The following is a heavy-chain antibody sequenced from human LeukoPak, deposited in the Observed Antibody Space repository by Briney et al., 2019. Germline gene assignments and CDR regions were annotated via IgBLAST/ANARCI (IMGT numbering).Heavy chain of an antibody. CDR2: INPNSGGT. J-gene: IGHJ5*02. Sequence: EASVKVSCKASGYTFTGYYMHWVRQAPGQGLEWMGWINPNSGGTNYAQKFQGRVTMTRDTSISTAYMELSRLRSDDTAVYYCARDSTVTSNNWFDPWGQGTLVTVSS. D-gene: IGHD4-17*01. CDR1: GYTFTGYY. CDR3: ARDSTVTSNNWFDP. V-gene: IGHV1-2*02.